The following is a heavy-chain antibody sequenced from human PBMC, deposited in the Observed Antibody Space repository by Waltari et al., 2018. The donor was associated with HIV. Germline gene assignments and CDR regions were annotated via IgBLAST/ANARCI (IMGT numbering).Heavy chain of an antibody. CDR1: GYTLGSNH. V-gene: IGHV3-53*01. Sequence: EVQLLESGGGLIKPGGSLRLSCAASGYTLGSNHIPWARPAPGKGLEWVAVIYSGGSTYYADSVKGRFTISRDNSKNTLYLQMNSLRAEDTAVYYCARARTYYDFWSGNYSPDYFDYWGQGTLITVSS. CDR3: ARARTYYDFWSGNYSPDYFDY. D-gene: IGHD3-3*01. J-gene: IGHJ4*02. CDR2: IYSGGST.